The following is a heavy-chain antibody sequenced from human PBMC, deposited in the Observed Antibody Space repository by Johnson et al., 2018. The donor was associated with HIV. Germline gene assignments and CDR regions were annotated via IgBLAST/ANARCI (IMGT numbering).Heavy chain of an antibody. CDR2: IKQDGSEK. D-gene: IGHD3-9*01. J-gene: IGHJ3*02. V-gene: IGHV3-7*03. CDR3: ARARRDFDWLCAFDI. CDR1: GFTFSSYW. Sequence: VQLVESGGGLVQPGGSLRLSCAASGFTFSSYWMSWVRQAPGKGLEWVANIKQDGSEKYYVDSMKGRFTISRDNAKNSLYLQMNSLRAEDTAVYYCARARRDFDWLCAFDIWGQGTMVTVSS.